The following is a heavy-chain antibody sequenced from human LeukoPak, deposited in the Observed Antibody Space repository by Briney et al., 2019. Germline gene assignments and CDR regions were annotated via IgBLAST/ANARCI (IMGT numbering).Heavy chain of an antibody. Sequence: PSETLSLTCTVSGGSISSSSYYWGWIRQPPGKGLGWIGSIYYSGSTYYNPSLKSRVTISVDTSKNQFSLRLSSVTAADTAVYYCAREVTWVVGATCVFDYWGQGTLVTVSS. CDR2: IYYSGST. J-gene: IGHJ4*02. CDR1: GGSISSSSYY. D-gene: IGHD1-26*01. CDR3: AREVTWVVGATCVFDY. V-gene: IGHV4-39*07.